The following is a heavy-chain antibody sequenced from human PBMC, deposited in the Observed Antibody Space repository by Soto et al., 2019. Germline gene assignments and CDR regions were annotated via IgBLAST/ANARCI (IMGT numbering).Heavy chain of an antibody. CDR3: QGGDF. V-gene: IGHV4-34*01. Sequence: EPLSLTCAVSGGSFRGYFWSWIRQSPDKGLEWIGEINDSGSTYYNPSFKSRLTISVDTSKSQISLTLTSVTAADSAVYYCQGGDFWGQGTRVTVSS. CDR2: INDSGST. CDR1: GGSFRGYF. J-gene: IGHJ4*02. D-gene: IGHD3-16*01.